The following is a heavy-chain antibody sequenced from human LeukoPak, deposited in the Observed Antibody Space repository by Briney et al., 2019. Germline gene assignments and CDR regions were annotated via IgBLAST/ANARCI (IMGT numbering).Heavy chain of an antibody. CDR2: MNPNSGNT. J-gene: IGHJ4*02. CDR1: GYTFTSYD. D-gene: IGHD3-16*01. Sequence: ASVKVSCKASGYTFTSYDINWVRQATGQGLEWMGWMNPNSGNTGYAQKFQGRVTMTRNTSISTAYMELSSLRSEDTAVYYCARGTDSEHYDYVWGSSYYWGQGTLVTVSS. V-gene: IGHV1-8*01. CDR3: ARGTDSEHYDYVWGSSYY.